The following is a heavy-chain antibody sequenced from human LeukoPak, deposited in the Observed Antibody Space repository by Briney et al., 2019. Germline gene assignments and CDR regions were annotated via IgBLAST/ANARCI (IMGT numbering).Heavy chain of an antibody. CDR2: INEVGSET. D-gene: IGHD1-26*01. CDR1: GFTFSGYW. CDR3: ARRLGGSSQRDY. V-gene: IGHV3-7*01. Sequence: GGSLRLSCAASGFTFSGYWMGWVRQAPGKGLAWVANINEVGSETHSVDSVKGRFTISRDSARNSLYLQMNSLRAEDTAVYYCARRLGGSSQRDYWGQGTLVTVSS. J-gene: IGHJ4*02.